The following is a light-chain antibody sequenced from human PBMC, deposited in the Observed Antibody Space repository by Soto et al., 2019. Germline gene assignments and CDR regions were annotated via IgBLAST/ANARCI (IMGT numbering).Light chain of an antibody. CDR2: AAS. CDR3: QQYRSYPLT. Sequence: IQMTQSSSSLSASVGDRVTITCRASQGITNFVAWFQQKPGKAPKAVIYAASTLLSGVPSRFSGSGSGTDFSLTINSVQPEDSATYYCQQYRSYPLTFGGGTKVEI. CDR1: QGITNF. V-gene: IGKV1-16*01. J-gene: IGKJ4*01.